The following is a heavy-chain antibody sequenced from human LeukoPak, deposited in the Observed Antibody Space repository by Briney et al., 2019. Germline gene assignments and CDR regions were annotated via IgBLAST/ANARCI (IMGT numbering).Heavy chain of an antibody. CDR2: IIPIFGTA. CDR1: GSTFSRHA. V-gene: IGHV1-69*13. D-gene: IGHD5-12*01. CDR3: AREGGYDPLDLTGAFDI. J-gene: IGHJ3*02. Sequence: SVNFSCKPPGSTFSRHAISWVRQPPGQGLEWMGGIIPIFGTANYAQKFQGRVTITADESTSTAYMELSSLRSEDTAVYYCAREGGYDPLDLTGAFDIWGQGTMVTVSS.